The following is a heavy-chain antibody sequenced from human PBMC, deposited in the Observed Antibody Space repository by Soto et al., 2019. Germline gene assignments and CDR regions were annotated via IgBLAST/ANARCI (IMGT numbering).Heavy chain of an antibody. J-gene: IGHJ4*02. CDR1: AFTFSSDW. CDR3: AKDSYYHDTSGYYIFDY. CDR2: MKYDGSDE. V-gene: IGHV3-30*18. D-gene: IGHD3-22*01. Sequence: GGPLRLSFAASAFTFSSDWMHWVRQAPGKGLGWVARMKYDGSDENYTDSVKGRFTISRDNSKNTLYLQMNSLRAEDTAVYYCAKDSYYHDTSGYYIFDYWGQGTLVTVS.